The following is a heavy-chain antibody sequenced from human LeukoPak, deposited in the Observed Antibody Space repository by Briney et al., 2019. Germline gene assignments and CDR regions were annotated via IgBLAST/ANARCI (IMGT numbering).Heavy chain of an antibody. J-gene: IGHJ4*02. CDR1: GGSISSYY. CDR3: ARVRGKGQQLGFDY. V-gene: IGHV4-4*07. D-gene: IGHD6-13*01. Sequence: SETLSLTCTVSGGSISSYYWSWIRQPAGKGLEWIGRIYTSGSTNYNPSLKSRVTISVDTSKNQFSLKLSSVTAADTAVYYCARVRGKGQQLGFDYWGQGTLVTVSS. CDR2: IYTSGST.